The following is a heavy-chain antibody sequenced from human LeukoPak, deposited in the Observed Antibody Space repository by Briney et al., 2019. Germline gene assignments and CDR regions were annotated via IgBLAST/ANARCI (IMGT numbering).Heavy chain of an antibody. V-gene: IGHV1-46*01. CDR3: ARDREGTMIVSTAFDI. J-gene: IGHJ3*02. CDR1: GYTFTSYY. Sequence: ASVEVSCKASGYTFTSYYMHWVRQAPGQGLEWMGIINPSGGSTSYAQKFQGRVTMTRDTSTSTVYMELSSLRSEDTAVYYCARDREGTMIVSTAFDIWGQGTMVTVSS. CDR2: INPSGGST. D-gene: IGHD3-22*01.